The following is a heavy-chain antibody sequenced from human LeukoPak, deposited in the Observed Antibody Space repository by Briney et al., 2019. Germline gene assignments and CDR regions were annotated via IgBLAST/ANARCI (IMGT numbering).Heavy chain of an antibody. D-gene: IGHD4-17*01. V-gene: IGHV3-23*01. CDR3: AINYGDYVGGFDY. Sequence: PGGSLRLSCAASGFTFSSYSMNWVRQAPGKGLEWVSAISGSGGSTYYADSVKGRFTISRDNSKNTLYLQMNSLRAEDTAVYYCAINYGDYVGGFDYWGQGTLVTVSS. CDR2: ISGSGGST. J-gene: IGHJ4*02. CDR1: GFTFSSYS.